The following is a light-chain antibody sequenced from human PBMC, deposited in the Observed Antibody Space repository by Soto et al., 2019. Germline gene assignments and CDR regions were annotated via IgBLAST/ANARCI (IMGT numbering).Light chain of an antibody. V-gene: IGKV1-5*03. J-gene: IGKJ1*01. Sequence: QRTHSPSTLSASVGDRVTITCRASQSISSWLAWYQQKPGKAPKLLIYKASSLESGVPSRFSGSGSGTEFTLTISSLQPDDFATYYCQQYNSYCTFGQGTKVDIK. CDR2: KAS. CDR1: QSISSW. CDR3: QQYNSYCT.